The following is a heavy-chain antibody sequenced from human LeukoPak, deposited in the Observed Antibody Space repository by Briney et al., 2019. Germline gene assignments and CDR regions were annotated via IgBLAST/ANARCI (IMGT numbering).Heavy chain of an antibody. CDR3: ARDSSSSGLH. J-gene: IGHJ4*02. D-gene: IGHD6-6*01. V-gene: IGHV3-7*01. Sequence: GGSLRLSCAASGFTFSSYAMSWVRQAPGKGLEWVANINQDGSEKYYVDSVKGRFTISRDNAKNSLYLQMNSLRAEDTAVYYCARDSSSSGLHWGQGTLVTVSS. CDR1: GFTFSSYA. CDR2: INQDGSEK.